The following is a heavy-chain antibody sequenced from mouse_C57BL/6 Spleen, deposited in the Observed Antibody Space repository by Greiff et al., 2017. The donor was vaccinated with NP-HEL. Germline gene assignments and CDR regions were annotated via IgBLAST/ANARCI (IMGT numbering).Heavy chain of an antibody. CDR1: GYTFTSYW. Sequence: QVQLQQPGAELVKPGASVKLSCKASGYTFTSYWMHWVKQRPGQGLEWIGMIHPTSGSTNYNEKFKSKATLTVDKSSSTAYMQLSSLTSEDSAVYDSARLAPGDYAMDVWGKGTSVTVSS. J-gene: IGHJ4*01. CDR2: IHPTSGST. CDR3: ARLAPGDYAMDV. V-gene: IGHV1-64*01.